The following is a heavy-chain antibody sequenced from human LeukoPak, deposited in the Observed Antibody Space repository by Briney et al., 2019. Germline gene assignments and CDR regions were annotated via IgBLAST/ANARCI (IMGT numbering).Heavy chain of an antibody. Sequence: GGSLRLSCAASGFTFSSYGMHWVRQAPGKGLEWVAVISYDGSNKYYADSVKGRFTISRDNSKNTLYLQMNSLRAEDTAVYYCAKVWYSCGTPPNYYFDYWGQGTLVTVSS. CDR3: AKVWYSCGTPPNYYFDY. V-gene: IGHV3-30*18. D-gene: IGHD5-18*01. CDR1: GFTFSSYG. CDR2: ISYDGSNK. J-gene: IGHJ4*02.